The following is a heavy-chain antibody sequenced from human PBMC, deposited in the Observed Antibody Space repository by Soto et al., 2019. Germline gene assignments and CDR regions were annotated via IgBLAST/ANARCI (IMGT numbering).Heavy chain of an antibody. J-gene: IGHJ6*03. V-gene: IGHV4-34*01. CDR2: INHSGST. Sequence: SSETLSLTCAVYGGSFSGYYWSWIRQPPGKGLEWIGEINHSGSTNYNPSLKSRVTISVDTSKNQFSLKLSTVTAADTAVYYCARGRRSYLSYYYMDVWGKGTTVTVSS. CDR3: ARGRRSYLSYYYMDV. D-gene: IGHD3-16*02. CDR1: GGSFSGYY.